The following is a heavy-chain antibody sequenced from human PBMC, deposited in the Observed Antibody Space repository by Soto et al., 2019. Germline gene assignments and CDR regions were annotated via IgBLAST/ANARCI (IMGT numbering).Heavy chain of an antibody. CDR2: ISSNGGST. V-gene: IGHV3-64*01. Sequence: EVQLVESGGGLVQPGGSLRLSCAASGFTFSSYAMHWVRQAPGKGLEYVSVISSNGGSTYYANSVKGRFIISRDNSKNTLYLQMGSLRAEDMAVYYCARAIWETYGMDVWGQGTTVTVSS. CDR3: ARAIWETYGMDV. CDR1: GFTFSSYA. J-gene: IGHJ6*02. D-gene: IGHD3-9*01.